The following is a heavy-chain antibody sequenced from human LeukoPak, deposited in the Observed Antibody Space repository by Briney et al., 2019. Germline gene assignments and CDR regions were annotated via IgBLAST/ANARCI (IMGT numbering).Heavy chain of an antibody. D-gene: IGHD4-11*01. Sequence: PGGSLRLSCAASGFTFSNYAMNWVRQAPGKGLEWVSGISGSGGSTYYADSVKGRFTISRDNSKNTLYLQMISLRAEDTAVYYCAKDRYSNYGNWFDPWGQGTMVTVLS. CDR3: AKDRYSNYGNWFDP. V-gene: IGHV3-23*01. J-gene: IGHJ5*02. CDR1: GFTFSNYA. CDR2: ISGSGGST.